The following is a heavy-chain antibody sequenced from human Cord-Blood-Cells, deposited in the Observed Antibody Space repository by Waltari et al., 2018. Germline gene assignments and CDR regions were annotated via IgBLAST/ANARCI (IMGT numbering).Heavy chain of an antibody. D-gene: IGHD2-2*01. J-gene: IGHJ4*02. CDR3: ARDLGQPEYYFDY. CDR2: ISYDGSNK. Sequence: QVQLVESGGGVVQPGRSLRLPCAASGFTSSRYAMHWVRQAPGKGLEWVAVISYDGSNKYYADSVKGRFTISRDNSKNTLYLQMNSLRAEDTAVYYCARDLGQPEYYFDYWGQGTLVTVSS. V-gene: IGHV3-30-3*01. CDR1: GFTSSRYA.